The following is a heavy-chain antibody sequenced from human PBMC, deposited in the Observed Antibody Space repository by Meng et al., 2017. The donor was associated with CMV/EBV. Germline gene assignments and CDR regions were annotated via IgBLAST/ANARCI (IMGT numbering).Heavy chain of an antibody. CDR1: GYRFSDHY. D-gene: IGHD1-1*01. CDR2: IYPNSGGT. Sequence: QGQLVQPGAEVKSPGASVKVSCQTSGYRFSDHYMHWVRQASGQGLEWMGWIYPNSGGTHYAQKFQDRVTMTRDTSISTVYMELSRLTSDDTAVYYCVRDHNWGPDYWGQGTLVTVSS. J-gene: IGHJ4*02. CDR3: VRDHNWGPDY. V-gene: IGHV1-2*02.